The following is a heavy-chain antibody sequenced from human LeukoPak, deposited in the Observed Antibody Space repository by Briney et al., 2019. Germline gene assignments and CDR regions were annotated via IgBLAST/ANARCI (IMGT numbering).Heavy chain of an antibody. D-gene: IGHD3-9*01. J-gene: IGHJ4*02. CDR3: ARLLVRSCYLDY. V-gene: IGHV4-38-2*02. CDR1: GYSISSGYY. Sequence: SETLSLACTVSGYSISSGYYWGWIRQPPGKGLEWIGSIYHSGSTYYNPSLKSRVTISVDTSKNQFSLKLRSVTAADTAVYYCARLLVRSCYLDYWGQGTLVTVSS. CDR2: IYHSGST.